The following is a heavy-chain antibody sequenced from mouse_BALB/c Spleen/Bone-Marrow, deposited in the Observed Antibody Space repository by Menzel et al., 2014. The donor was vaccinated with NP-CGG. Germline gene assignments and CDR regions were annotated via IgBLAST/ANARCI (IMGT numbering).Heavy chain of an antibody. V-gene: IGHV14-3*02. Sequence: EVMLVESGAELVKPGASVKLSCTASGFNIKDTYMHRVKERPEQGLEWIGRIDPANGNTKYDPKFQGKATITADTSSNTAYLQLSSLTSEDTAVYYCVYGRDWYFDVWGAGTTVTVSS. J-gene: IGHJ1*01. CDR1: GFNIKDTY. D-gene: IGHD1-1*01. CDR2: IDPANGNT. CDR3: VYGRDWYFDV.